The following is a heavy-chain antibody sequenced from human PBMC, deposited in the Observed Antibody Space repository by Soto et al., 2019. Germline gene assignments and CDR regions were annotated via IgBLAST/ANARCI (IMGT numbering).Heavy chain of an antibody. V-gene: IGHV1-2*02. D-gene: IGHD2-2*01. CDR2: INPQTGGT. Sequence: GASVKVSCKASGYTFTGYYIHWVREAPGQGLEWMGWINPQTGGTSYGQKFQGRVTLSRDTSINTAYLEPSRLRFDDAAVYFCARERYQVISDGMDVWGQGTTVTVSS. CDR1: GYTFTGYY. J-gene: IGHJ6*02. CDR3: ARERYQVISDGMDV.